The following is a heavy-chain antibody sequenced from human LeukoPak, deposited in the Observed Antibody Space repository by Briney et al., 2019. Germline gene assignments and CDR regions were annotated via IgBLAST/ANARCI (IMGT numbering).Heavy chain of an antibody. Sequence: GRSLRLSCAASGLTYSSYAMHWVRPAPGKGLERVAVISHDGSNKYYADSAKGRFTISRDNSKNTLYLQMNSLRAEDTAVYYCARLGCSSTSCHYFVYWGQGTLVTVSS. CDR1: GLTYSSYA. D-gene: IGHD2-2*01. J-gene: IGHJ4*02. CDR2: ISHDGSNK. V-gene: IGHV3-30*16. CDR3: ARLGCSSTSCHYFVY.